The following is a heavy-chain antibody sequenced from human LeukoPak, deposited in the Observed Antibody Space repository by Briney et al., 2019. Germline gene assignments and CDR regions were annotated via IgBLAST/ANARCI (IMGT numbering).Heavy chain of an antibody. D-gene: IGHD6-13*01. Sequence: PSETLSLTCTVSGGSISSYYWSWIRQPAGKGLEWIGRIYPSGSSNYNPSLKNRVTMSVDTSKNQFSLKLSSVTAADTAVYYCARDSGTRRFDYWGQGTLVTVSS. CDR3: ARDSGTRRFDY. CDR1: GGSISSYY. V-gene: IGHV4-4*07. J-gene: IGHJ4*02. CDR2: IYPSGSS.